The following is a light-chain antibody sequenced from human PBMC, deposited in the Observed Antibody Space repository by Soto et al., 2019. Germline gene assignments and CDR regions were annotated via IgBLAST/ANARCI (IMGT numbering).Light chain of an antibody. V-gene: IGLV1-40*01. CDR2: GNL. CDR3: QSYDSSLSGYV. J-gene: IGLJ1*01. Sequence: QSVLTQPPSVSGAPGQRVTISCTGGSSNIGAGYEVHWYQQLPGTAPKLLIYGNLNRPSGVPDRFSGSKSGTSAPLAITGLQAEDEADYYCQSYDSSLSGYVFGTGTKLTVL. CDR1: SSNIGAGYE.